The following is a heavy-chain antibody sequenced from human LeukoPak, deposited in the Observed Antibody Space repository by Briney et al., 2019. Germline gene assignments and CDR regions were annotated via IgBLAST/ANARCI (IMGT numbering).Heavy chain of an antibody. D-gene: IGHD5-18*01. V-gene: IGHV4-61*02. Sequence: SETLSLTCTISSGSISSDNYYWSWIRQPAGKGLEWIGRIYRSGSTNYNPSLKSRVTISVDTSKNQFSLKLSFVTAADTAVYYCARSSGYSYGRRWFDYWGQGTLVTVSS. CDR3: ARSSGYSYGRRWFDY. CDR1: SGSISSDNYY. J-gene: IGHJ4*02. CDR2: IYRSGST.